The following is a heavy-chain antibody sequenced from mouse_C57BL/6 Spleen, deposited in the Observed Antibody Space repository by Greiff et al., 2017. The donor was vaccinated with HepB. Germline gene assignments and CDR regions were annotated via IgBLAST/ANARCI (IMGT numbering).Heavy chain of an antibody. CDR1: GYSFTGYY. J-gene: IGHJ4*01. CDR2: INPSTGGT. D-gene: IGHD1-1*01. CDR3: ARGGAYYYGSSPMDY. V-gene: IGHV1-42*01. Sequence: VQLQQSGPELVKPGASVKISCKASGYSFTGYYMNWVKQSPEKSLEWIGEINPSTGGTTYNQKFKAKATLTVDKSSSTAYMQLKSLTSEDSAVYYCARGGAYYYGSSPMDYWGQGTSVTVSS.